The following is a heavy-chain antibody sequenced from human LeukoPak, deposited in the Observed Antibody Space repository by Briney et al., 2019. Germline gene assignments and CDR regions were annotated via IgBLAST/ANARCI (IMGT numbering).Heavy chain of an antibody. CDR2: IIPIFGTA. D-gene: IGHD5/OR15-5a*01. Sequence: GASVKVSCKASGGTFSSYAISWVRQAPGQGLEWMGGIIPIFGTANYAQKFQGRVTITADESTSTAYMELSSLRSEDTAVYYCARDLSAIRSDWFDPWGQGTLVTVSS. J-gene: IGHJ5*02. CDR3: ARDLSAIRSDWFDP. V-gene: IGHV1-69*13. CDR1: GGTFSSYA.